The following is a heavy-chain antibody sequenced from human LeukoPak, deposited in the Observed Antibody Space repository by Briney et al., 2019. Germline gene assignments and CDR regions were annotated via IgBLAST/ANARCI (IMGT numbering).Heavy chain of an antibody. CDR1: GSSFTNFW. D-gene: IGHD7-27*01. J-gene: IGHJ4*02. Sequence: GESLQISCQASGSSFTNFWIGWVRPPPEKGLEWMGIIDPGDSDTRYTPSFQGQVSISADKSLSTAYLQWSSLRASDTAIYYCARQTAMGRSGDYGGQGTLVTVSA. CDR3: ARQTAMGRSGDY. V-gene: IGHV5-51*01. CDR2: IDPGDSDT.